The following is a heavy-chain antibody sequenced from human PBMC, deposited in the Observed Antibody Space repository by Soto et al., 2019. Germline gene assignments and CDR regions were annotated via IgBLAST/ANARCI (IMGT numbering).Heavy chain of an antibody. Sequence: GGSLRLSCAASGFTFSSYGMHWVRQAPGKGLEWVAVIWYDGSNKYYVDSVKGRFTISRDNSKNTLYLQMNSLRAEDTAVYYCGRTSMVWYHGMDVWGQGTTVTVSS. CDR2: IWYDGSNK. CDR3: GRTSMVWYHGMDV. V-gene: IGHV3-33*01. CDR1: GFTFSSYG. D-gene: IGHD5-18*01. J-gene: IGHJ6*02.